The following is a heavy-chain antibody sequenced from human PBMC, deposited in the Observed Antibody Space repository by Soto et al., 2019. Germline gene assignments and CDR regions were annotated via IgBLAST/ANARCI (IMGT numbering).Heavy chain of an antibody. V-gene: IGHV1-69*02. CDR2: IILMLGIP. J-gene: IGHJ4*02. D-gene: IGHD3-10*01. CDR3: ASDGPRVEEFDY. CDR1: GGTFSSYT. Sequence: QVQLVQSGAEVKKPGSSVKVSCKASGGTFSSYTISWVRQAPGQGLEWMGRIILMLGIPNYSQKFQGRVTITADKSTSTAYMELSSLRSEDTAVYYCASDGPRVEEFDYGGQGTLVTVSS.